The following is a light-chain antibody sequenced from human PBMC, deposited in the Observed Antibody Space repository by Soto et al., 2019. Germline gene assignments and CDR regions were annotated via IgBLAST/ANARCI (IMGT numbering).Light chain of an antibody. CDR1: QSVATSQ. CDR3: QQFASSPHT. J-gene: IGKJ1*01. V-gene: IGKV3-20*01. CDR2: GAS. Sequence: DIVLTQSPGTLSLSPGERATLFCRASQSVATSQSAWYQQKPGQAPRLLIGASSRATGVPVRFIASGSGTDFTLTISRLEPEDFAVYYCQQFASSPHTFGQGTTVESK.